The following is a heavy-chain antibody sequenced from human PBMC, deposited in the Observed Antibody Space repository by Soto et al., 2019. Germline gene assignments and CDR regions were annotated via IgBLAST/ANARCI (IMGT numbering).Heavy chain of an antibody. CDR1: GGTPSNSA. V-gene: IGHV1-69*01. J-gene: IGHJ6*02. Sequence: QVQLVQSGAEVKKPGSSVRVSCKVSGGTPSNSAFSWVRQAPGQGLEWMGGIIPVFGIVKYAQNLEGRVTITADESTNTAYMELSSVRYEDRVVYYCASGRIVVVGSRAYYGMDFWGQGTTVTVSS. D-gene: IGHD6-19*01. CDR2: IIPVFGIV. CDR3: ASGRIVVVGSRAYYGMDF.